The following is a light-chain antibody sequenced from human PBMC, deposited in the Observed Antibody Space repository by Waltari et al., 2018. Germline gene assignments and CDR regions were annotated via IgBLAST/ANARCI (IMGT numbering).Light chain of an antibody. Sequence: EIVLTQSPGTLSLSPGERATLACRASQSVSRYLAWYQQKPGQAPRLLIYEASRRATGIPDRFRGSGSGTDFTLTISRLEPEDFAVYYCQKYGTLPATFGQGTKVEIK. V-gene: IGKV3-20*01. J-gene: IGKJ1*01. CDR2: EAS. CDR3: QKYGTLPAT. CDR1: QSVSRY.